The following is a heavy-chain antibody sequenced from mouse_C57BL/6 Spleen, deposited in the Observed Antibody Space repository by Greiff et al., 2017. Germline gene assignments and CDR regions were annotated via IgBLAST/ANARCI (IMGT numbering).Heavy chain of an antibody. CDR1: GYAFSSSW. Sequence: QVQLQQSGPELVKPGASVKISCKASGYAFSSSWMNWVKQRPGKGLEWIGRIYPGDGDTNDNGKFKGKATLTADKSSSTAYMQLSSLTSEDSAVYVCARKGSGYDAMDYWGQGTSVTVSS. D-gene: IGHD3-2*02. V-gene: IGHV1-82*01. J-gene: IGHJ4*01. CDR3: ARKGSGYDAMDY. CDR2: IYPGDGDT.